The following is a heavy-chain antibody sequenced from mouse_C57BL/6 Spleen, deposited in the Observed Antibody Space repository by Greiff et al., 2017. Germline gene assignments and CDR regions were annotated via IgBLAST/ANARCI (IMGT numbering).Heavy chain of an antibody. J-gene: IGHJ2*01. V-gene: IGHV1-22*01. CDR2: INPNNGGT. D-gene: IGHD2-4*01. CDR3: ARYDYGGYFDY. Sequence: EVQVVESGPELVKPGASVKMSCKASGYTFTDYNMHWVKQSHGKSLEWIGYINPNNGGTSYNQKFKGKATLTVNKSSSTAYMELRSLTSEDSAVYYCARYDYGGYFDYWGQGTTLTVSS. CDR1: GYTFTDYN.